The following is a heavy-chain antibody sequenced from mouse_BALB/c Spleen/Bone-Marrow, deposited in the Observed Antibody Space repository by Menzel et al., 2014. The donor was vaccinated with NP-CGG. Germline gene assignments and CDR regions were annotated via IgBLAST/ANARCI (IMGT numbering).Heavy chain of an antibody. J-gene: IGHJ2*01. CDR3: ARWDYGSSYPY. V-gene: IGHV1-14*01. D-gene: IGHD1-1*01. CDR1: GYTFTSYV. CDR2: INPYNDGA. Sequence: QLQESGPELVKPGASVKMSCKASGYTFTSYVMHWVKQEPGQGLEWIGYINPYNDGAKYNEKFKGKATLTSDKSSSTAYMELSSLTSEDSAVYYCARWDYGSSYPYWGQGTTLTVSS.